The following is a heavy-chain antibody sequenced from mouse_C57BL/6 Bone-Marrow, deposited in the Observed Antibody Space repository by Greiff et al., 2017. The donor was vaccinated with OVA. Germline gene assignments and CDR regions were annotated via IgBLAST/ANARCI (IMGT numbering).Heavy chain of an antibody. CDR1: GYAFSSYW. D-gene: IGHD2-4*01. J-gene: IGHJ2*01. V-gene: IGHV1-80*01. CDR3: ARNYDYDESYYFDY. CDR2: IYPGDGDT. Sequence: QVQLQQSGAELVKPGASVKISCKASGYAFSSYWMNWVKQRPGKGLEWIGQIYPGDGDTNYNGKFKGKATLTADKSSSTAYMQLSSLTSEDSAVYVCARNYDYDESYYFDYWGQGTTLTVSS.